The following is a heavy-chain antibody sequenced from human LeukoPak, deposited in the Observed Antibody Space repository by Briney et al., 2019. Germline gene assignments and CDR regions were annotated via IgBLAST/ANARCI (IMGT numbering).Heavy chain of an antibody. CDR3: ASSGTMINSYNDY. D-gene: IGHD3-22*01. V-gene: IGHV4-39*01. CDR2: IYYSGST. J-gene: IGHJ4*02. Sequence: SETLSLTCTVSGGSISSSSYYWGWIRQPPGKGLEWIGSIYYSGSTYYNPSLKSRVTISVDTSKNQFSLKLSSVTAADTAVYYCASSGTMINSYNDYWGQGTLVTVSS. CDR1: GGSISSSSYY.